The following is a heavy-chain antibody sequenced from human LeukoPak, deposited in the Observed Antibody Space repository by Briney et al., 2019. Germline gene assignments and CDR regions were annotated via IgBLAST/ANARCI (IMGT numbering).Heavy chain of an antibody. J-gene: IGHJ4*02. Sequence: GGSLRLSCAASGFTFSSYSMNWVRQAPGKGLEWVSYISGSSTIYYADSVKGRFTISRDNAKNSLYLQMNSLRAEDTAVYYCGDSSLDYWGQGTLVTVSS. V-gene: IGHV3-48*01. D-gene: IGHD6-13*01. CDR2: ISGSSTI. CDR3: GDSSLDY. CDR1: GFTFSSYS.